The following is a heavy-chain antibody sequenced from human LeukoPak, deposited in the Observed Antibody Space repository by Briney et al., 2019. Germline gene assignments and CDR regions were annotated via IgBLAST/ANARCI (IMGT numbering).Heavy chain of an antibody. J-gene: IGHJ4*02. Sequence: SETLSLTCTVSGGSISSYYWSWIRQPPGKGLEWTGYIYYSGSTNYNPSLKSRVTISVDTSKNQFSLKLSSVTAADTAVYYCAGSIAARGVVDYWGQGTLVTVSS. CDR2: IYYSGST. D-gene: IGHD6-6*01. CDR3: AGSIAARGVVDY. CDR1: GGSISSYY. V-gene: IGHV4-59*01.